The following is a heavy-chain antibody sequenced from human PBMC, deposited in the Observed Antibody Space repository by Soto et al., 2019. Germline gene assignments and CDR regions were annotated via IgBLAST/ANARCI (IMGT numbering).Heavy chain of an antibody. J-gene: IGHJ2*01. Sequence: QVQLQESGPGLVKPSETLSLTCNVSGVSIKSYYWSWIRHPPGKGLQWIGYIHYSGNTNYNPPLKSRVTMSLAASKNQLSLRLNSVTAADTAVYYCARPAMVTNNWFFDLWGRGTLVTVSS. D-gene: IGHD5-18*01. V-gene: IGHV4-59*08. CDR1: GVSIKSYY. CDR2: IHYSGNT. CDR3: ARPAMVTNNWFFDL.